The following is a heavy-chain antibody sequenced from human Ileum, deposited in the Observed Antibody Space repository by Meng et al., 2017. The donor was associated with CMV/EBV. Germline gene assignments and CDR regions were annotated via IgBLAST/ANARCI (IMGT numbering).Heavy chain of an antibody. D-gene: IGHD6-19*01. Sequence: CEASGYTFTGYYMHWVRQAPGQGFEWMGCIDPTSGGTKSAQKFQGRVTMTRDTSISTTYMELRSLTSDDTAIYYCARDYRTGWAFEDPWGQGTLVTVSS. CDR2: IDPTSGGT. V-gene: IGHV1-2*02. CDR1: GYTFTGYY. CDR3: ARDYRTGWAFEDP. J-gene: IGHJ5*02.